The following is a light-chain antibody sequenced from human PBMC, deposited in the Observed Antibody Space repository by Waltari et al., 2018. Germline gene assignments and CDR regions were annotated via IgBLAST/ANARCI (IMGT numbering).Light chain of an antibody. CDR3: QKYGTLPAT. CDR1: QSVRRT. V-gene: IGKV3-20*01. Sequence: EIVLTQSPGTLSLSPGERATLSCRASQSVRRTLAWYQQNPGQAPSPLIYDASTRATGIPDRFSGSVSGTDFSLTISRLEPEDFAVYFCQKYGTLPATFGQGTKVEIK. J-gene: IGKJ1*01. CDR2: DAS.